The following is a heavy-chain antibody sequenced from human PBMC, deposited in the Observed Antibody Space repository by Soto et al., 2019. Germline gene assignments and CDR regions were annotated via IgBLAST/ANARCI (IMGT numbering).Heavy chain of an antibody. V-gene: IGHV3-23*01. CDR2: ISGSGGST. J-gene: IGHJ4*02. CDR1: GFTFSSYA. Sequence: GGSLRLSCAASGFTFSSYAMSWVRQAPGKGLEWVSAISGSGGSTYYADSVKGRFTISRDNSKNTLYLQMNSLRAEDTAVYYCAKVSQYCSGGSCHPASVDYWGQGTLVTVSS. CDR3: AKVSQYCSGGSCHPASVDY. D-gene: IGHD2-15*01.